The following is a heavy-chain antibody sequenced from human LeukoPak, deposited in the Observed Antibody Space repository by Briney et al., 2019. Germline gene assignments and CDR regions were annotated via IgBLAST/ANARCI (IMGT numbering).Heavy chain of an antibody. CDR3: ITDPGAWAPI. CDR2: IKSKTDGETT. D-gene: IGHD1-26*01. Sequence: PGGSLRFSCVASGLTFSNAWMSWVRQAPGKGLEWVGRIKSKTDGETTDYAAPVKGRFTISRDDSKNTLYLQMNRLNIGDTAVYYCITDPGAWAPIWGQGTMVTVSS. V-gene: IGHV3-15*01. J-gene: IGHJ3*02. CDR1: GLTFSNAW.